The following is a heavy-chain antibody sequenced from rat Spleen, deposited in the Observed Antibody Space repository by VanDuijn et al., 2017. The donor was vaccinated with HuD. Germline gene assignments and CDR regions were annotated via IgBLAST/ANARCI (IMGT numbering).Heavy chain of an antibody. V-gene: IGHV5-31*01. J-gene: IGHJ4*01. CDR1: GFTFNYYW. D-gene: IGHD1-9*01. CDR2: INTGGVNT. CDR3: AKGLYGYNWGYVMDA. Sequence: EVQLVESGGGLVHPGRSLKLSCVTSGFTFNYYWMTWIRQAPGKGLEWVASINTGGVNTYYRDSVRGRFTISRDNAKNTLYLQMDSLRSEDTATYYCAKGLYGYNWGYVMDAWGQGTSVTVSS.